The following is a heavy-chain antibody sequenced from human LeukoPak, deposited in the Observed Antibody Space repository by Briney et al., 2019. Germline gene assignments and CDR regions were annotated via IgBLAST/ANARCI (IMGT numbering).Heavy chain of an antibody. CDR1: GYTFTSYY. D-gene: IGHD3-16*02. J-gene: IGHJ5*02. CDR3: ARSYVWGSYRLSKTINWFDP. Sequence: ASVKVSCKASGYTFTSYYMHWVRQAPGQGLEWMGWISVYNGDTKYAQNLQGRVTLTTDTSTSTAYMELRSLRSDDTAVYYCARSYVWGSYRLSKTINWFDPWGQGTLVTVSS. CDR2: ISVYNGDT. V-gene: IGHV1-18*04.